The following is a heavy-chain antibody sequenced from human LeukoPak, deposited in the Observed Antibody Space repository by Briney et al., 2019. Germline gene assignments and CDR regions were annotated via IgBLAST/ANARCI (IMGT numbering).Heavy chain of an antibody. CDR1: GYSFSSHY. CDR3: ARDSFEDYYDSSGYYSFFDY. J-gene: IGHJ4*02. D-gene: IGHD3-22*01. CDR2: IHPSGGST. Sequence: GASVKVSCKASGYSFSSHYMHWVRQAPGQGLEWMGVIHPSGGSTSYAPKFQGRVTMTTDTSTSTAYMELRSLRSDDTAVYYCARDSFEDYYDSSGYYSFFDYWGQGTLVTVSS. V-gene: IGHV1-46*01.